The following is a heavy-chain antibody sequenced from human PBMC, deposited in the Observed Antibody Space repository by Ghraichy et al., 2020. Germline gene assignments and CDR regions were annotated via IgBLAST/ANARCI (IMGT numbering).Heavy chain of an antibody. CDR3: AKKPYCAGGVCYGLDY. J-gene: IGHJ4*02. Sequence: GGSLRLSCAASGITFSDYAMSWVRQAPGKGLEWVSSISGSGDSTHYADSVRGRFTISRDNSKNTLYLQMNSLRAEDTAVYYCAKKPYCAGGVCYGLDYGGQGTVVSWSS. CDR2: ISGSGDST. D-gene: IGHD2-8*02. CDR1: GITFSDYA. V-gene: IGHV3-23*01.